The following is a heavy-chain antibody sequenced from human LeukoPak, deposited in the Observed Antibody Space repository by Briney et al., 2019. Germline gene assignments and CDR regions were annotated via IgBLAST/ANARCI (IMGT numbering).Heavy chain of an antibody. J-gene: IGHJ3*02. CDR1: GYTFTSYD. Sequence: GASVKVSCKASGYTFTSYDINWVRQATGQGLEWMGWINPNSGGTNYAQKFQGRVTMTRDTSISTAYMELSRLRSDDTAVYYCARVRAVGATSYDAFDIWGQGTMVTVSS. CDR3: ARVRAVGATSYDAFDI. D-gene: IGHD1-26*01. CDR2: INPNSGGT. V-gene: IGHV1-2*02.